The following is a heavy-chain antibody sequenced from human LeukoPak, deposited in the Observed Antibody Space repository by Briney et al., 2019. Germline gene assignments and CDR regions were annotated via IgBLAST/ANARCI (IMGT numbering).Heavy chain of an antibody. CDR2: ISSSSSYI. V-gene: IGHV3-21*01. J-gene: IGHJ4*02. CDR3: ARDPGGSSPAHFDY. CDR1: GFTFSSYN. Sequence: GGSLRLSCAASGFTFSSYNMNWVRQAPGKGLEWVSSISSSSSYIYYADSVKGRFTISRDNAKNSLYLQINSLRAEDTAVYYCARDPGGSSPAHFDYWGQGTLVTVSS. D-gene: IGHD1-26*01.